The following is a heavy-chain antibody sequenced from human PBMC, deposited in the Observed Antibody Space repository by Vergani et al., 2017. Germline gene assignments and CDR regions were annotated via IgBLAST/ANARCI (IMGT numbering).Heavy chain of an antibody. Sequence: EVQLVESGGVVVQPGGSLRLSCAASGFTSDDYTMHWVRQAPGQGLEWGSLISWDGGSTFYADSVKGRFTISRDNSKTSLYLQMNSLRTEDTALYYCAKDTGAYCSGGSCPRPYYGMDVWGQGTTVTVSS. CDR2: ISWDGGST. J-gene: IGHJ6*02. CDR3: AKDTGAYCSGGSCPRPYYGMDV. V-gene: IGHV3-43*01. D-gene: IGHD2-15*01. CDR1: GFTSDDYT.